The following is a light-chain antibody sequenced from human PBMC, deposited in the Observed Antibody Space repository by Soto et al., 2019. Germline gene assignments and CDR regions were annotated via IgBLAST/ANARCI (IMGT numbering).Light chain of an antibody. Sequence: QSALTQPASVSGSPGQSITISCTGTSSDVGGSNYVSWYQQHPGKAPKLMIYDVSNRPSGVSNRFSGSKSGYTASLTISGLQAEDEADYYCSSYTSTTHVVFGGGIKVTVL. CDR3: SSYTSTTHVV. J-gene: IGLJ2*01. CDR1: SSDVGGSNY. CDR2: DVS. V-gene: IGLV2-14*01.